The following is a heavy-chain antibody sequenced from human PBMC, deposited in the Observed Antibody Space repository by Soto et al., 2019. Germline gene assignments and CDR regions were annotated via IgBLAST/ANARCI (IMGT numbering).Heavy chain of an antibody. J-gene: IGHJ4*02. CDR2: IWYDGSNK. D-gene: IGHD2-2*01. V-gene: IGHV3-33*01. Sequence: VAVIWYDGSNKYYADSVKGRFTISRDNSKNTLYLQMNSLRAEDTAVYYCARDLDYCSSTSCYGYFDYWGQGTLVTVSS. CDR3: ARDLDYCSSTSCYGYFDY.